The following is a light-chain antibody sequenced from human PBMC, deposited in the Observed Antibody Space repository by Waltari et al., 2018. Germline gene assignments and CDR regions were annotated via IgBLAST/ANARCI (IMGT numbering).Light chain of an antibody. CDR3: QQYHDLPT. CDR2: EAS. Sequence: ITCQATEDITNYLKWYQQKPGKAPKLLIYEASNLETGVPSRFSGSGSGTDFTFAISSLQPEDVATYYCQQYHDLPTFGQGTRLEVK. V-gene: IGKV1-33*01. CDR1: EDITNY. J-gene: IGKJ5*01.